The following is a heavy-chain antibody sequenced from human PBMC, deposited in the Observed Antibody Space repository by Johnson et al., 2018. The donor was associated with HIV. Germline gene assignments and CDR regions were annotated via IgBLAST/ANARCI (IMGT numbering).Heavy chain of an antibody. CDR1: GFTFDDYG. Sequence: EVQLVESGGGLVRPGGSLRLSCAASGFTFDDYGMSWVRQAPGKGLEWVSAISGSGGSTYYADSVKGRLTISRDNAKNSLYLQMNSLRAEDTAVYYCARGGVGDVFDIWGQGTMVTVSS. D-gene: IGHD1-26*01. CDR3: ARGGVGDVFDI. CDR2: ISGSGGST. J-gene: IGHJ3*02. V-gene: IGHV3-23*04.